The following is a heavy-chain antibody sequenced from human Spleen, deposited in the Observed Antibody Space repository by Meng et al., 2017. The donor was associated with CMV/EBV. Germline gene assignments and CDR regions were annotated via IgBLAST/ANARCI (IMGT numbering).Heavy chain of an antibody. CDR1: GFPFSSYG. J-gene: IGHJ3*02. V-gene: IGHV3-30*19. CDR2: TSYDGNNE. D-gene: IGHD2-8*01. CDR3: ARPVLKGAFDT. Sequence: GGSLWISCAASGFPFSSYGMHWVRQAPGKGLEWVAVTSYDGNNENYADSVKGRFSISRDNSKNTVHQRMNSLRAEDTAVYYCARPVLKGAFDTWGQGTMVTVSS.